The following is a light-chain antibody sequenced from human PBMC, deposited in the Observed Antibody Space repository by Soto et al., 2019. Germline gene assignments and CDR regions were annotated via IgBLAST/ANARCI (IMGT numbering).Light chain of an antibody. J-gene: IGKJ1*01. V-gene: IGKV3-20*01. CDR2: ETS. CDR3: QQYNNWPRK. Sequence: IVLTHSPGTLSLSPGDSATLSCTASQSVSAGYFAWYQQKPGQAPRLIIYETSSRMTGIPDRFSGSGSGTDFTLTISSLQSEDFAVYYCQQYNNWPRKFGQGTKVDIK. CDR1: QSVSAGY.